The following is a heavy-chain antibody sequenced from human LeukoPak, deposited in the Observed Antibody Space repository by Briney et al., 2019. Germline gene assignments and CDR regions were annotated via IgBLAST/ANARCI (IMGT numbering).Heavy chain of an antibody. Sequence: GGSLRLSCAASGFTFSGYGMHWVRQAPGKGLEWVAFIRYDGSNKYYADSVKGRFTISRDNSKNTLYLQMNSLRAEDTAVYYCAKDDFIAAAGTGDYWGQGTLVTVSS. V-gene: IGHV3-30*02. J-gene: IGHJ4*02. CDR1: GFTFSGYG. CDR3: AKDDFIAAAGTGDY. D-gene: IGHD6-13*01. CDR2: IRYDGSNK.